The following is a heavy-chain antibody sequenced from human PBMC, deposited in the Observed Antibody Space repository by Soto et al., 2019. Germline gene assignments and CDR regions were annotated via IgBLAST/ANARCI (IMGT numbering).Heavy chain of an antibody. CDR2: IYYSGNP. J-gene: IGHJ6*02. V-gene: IGHV4-61*08. D-gene: IGHD2-15*01. CDR3: ARGGWSMDV. Sequence: SETLSLTCPVSDDSITSGAYYWGWIRQPPGKGLEWIGYIYYSGNPNYNASLKSRLTISVDTSKSQFSLELTSVTTADTAVYYCARGGWSMDVWGQGTTVTVSS. CDR1: DDSITSGAYY.